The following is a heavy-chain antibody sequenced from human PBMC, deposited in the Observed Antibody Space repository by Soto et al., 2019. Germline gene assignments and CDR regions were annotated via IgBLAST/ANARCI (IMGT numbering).Heavy chain of an antibody. V-gene: IGHV6-1*01. J-gene: IGHJ5*02. CDR3: ARTLSSSAENWFDP. CDR1: GDSVSSNSAA. Sequence: PSETLSLTCAISGDSVSSNSAAWNWIRQSPSRGLEWLGRTYYRSKWYNDYAVSVKSRITINPDTSKYQFSLQLNSVTPEDTAVYFCARTLSSSAENWFDPWGQGTLVTVSS. D-gene: IGHD6-6*01. CDR2: TYYRSKWYN.